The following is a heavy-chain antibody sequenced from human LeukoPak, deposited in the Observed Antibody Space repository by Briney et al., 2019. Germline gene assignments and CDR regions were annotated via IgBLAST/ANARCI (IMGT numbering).Heavy chain of an antibody. Sequence: GGSLRLSCAASGFTFSNYGMSWVRQAPGKGLEWLSVISGSGLNTFYADSVKGRFTISRDNSNNTLYLQLNSLRVEDTAIFYCARTFRGLDYGGQGTLVTVSS. V-gene: IGHV3-23*01. CDR1: GFTFSNYG. D-gene: IGHD2/OR15-2a*01. CDR2: ISGSGLNT. CDR3: ARTFRGLDY. J-gene: IGHJ4*02.